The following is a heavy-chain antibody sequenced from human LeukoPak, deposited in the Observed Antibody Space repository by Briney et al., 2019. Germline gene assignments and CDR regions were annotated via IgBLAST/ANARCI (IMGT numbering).Heavy chain of an antibody. CDR1: GFTFSSYG. Sequence: GGSLRLSCAASGFTFSSYGMHWVRQAPGKGLEWMAVISYDGSNKYYADSVKGRFTISRDNSKNTLYLQMNSLRAEDTAVYYCANGGHYYYDSSGYYHAFDIWGQGTMVTVSS. V-gene: IGHV3-30*18. CDR3: ANGGHYYYDSSGYYHAFDI. J-gene: IGHJ3*02. D-gene: IGHD3-22*01. CDR2: ISYDGSNK.